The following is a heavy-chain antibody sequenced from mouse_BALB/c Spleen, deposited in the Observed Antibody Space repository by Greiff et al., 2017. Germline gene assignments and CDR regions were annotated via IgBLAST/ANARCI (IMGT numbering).Heavy chain of an antibody. Sequence: VQLQQSGPGLVAPSQSLSITCTVSGFSLTGYGVNWVRQPPGKGLEWLGMIWGDGSTDYNSALKSRLSISKDNSKSQVFLKMNSLQTDDTARYYCASHYYGSSYLYFDVWGAGTTVTVSS. CDR2: IWGDGST. J-gene: IGHJ1*01. CDR1: GFSLTGYG. CDR3: ASHYYGSSYLYFDV. V-gene: IGHV2-6-7*01. D-gene: IGHD1-1*01.